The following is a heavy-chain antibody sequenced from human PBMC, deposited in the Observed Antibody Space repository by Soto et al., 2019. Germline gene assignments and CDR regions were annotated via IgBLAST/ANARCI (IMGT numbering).Heavy chain of an antibody. D-gene: IGHD2-15*01. Sequence: QVQVQESGPGLVKPSETLSLTCTVSGGPINNYYCSWIRQAAGKGLEWIGRIYSSGTTNYNPSLKSRVTMSVDMSKSQFSLTLRSVTAADTAVYYCVRDIGGSGWFAPWGQGTLVAVSS. V-gene: IGHV4-4*07. J-gene: IGHJ5*02. CDR2: IYSSGTT. CDR1: GGPINNYY. CDR3: VRDIGGSGWFAP.